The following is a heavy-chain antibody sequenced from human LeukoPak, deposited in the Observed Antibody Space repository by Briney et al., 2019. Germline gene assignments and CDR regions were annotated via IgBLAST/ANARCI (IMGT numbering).Heavy chain of an antibody. D-gene: IGHD3-3*01. CDR2: INSDGSST. Sequence: GGSLRLSCAASGFTFSSYWMHWVRQAPGKGLVWVSRINSDGSSTSYADSVKGRFTISRDNAKNTLYLQMNSLRAEDTAVYYCARDSAPYYDFWSGYSGTFDYRGQGTLVTVSS. J-gene: IGHJ4*02. CDR3: ARDSAPYYDFWSGYSGTFDY. CDR1: GFTFSSYW. V-gene: IGHV3-74*01.